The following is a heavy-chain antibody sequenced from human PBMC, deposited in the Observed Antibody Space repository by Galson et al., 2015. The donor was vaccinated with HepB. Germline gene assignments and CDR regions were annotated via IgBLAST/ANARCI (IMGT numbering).Heavy chain of an antibody. J-gene: IGHJ4*02. CDR2: IYWSDDK. Sequence: PALVKPTQTLTLTCTFSGFSLSTSGVGVGWIRQPPGKALEWLALIYWSDDKRYSPSLKSRLTINKDTSKNQVVLTMTNMDPVDTATYYCAHRLRSGWSTDYFDYWGQGTLVTVSS. V-gene: IGHV2-5*01. CDR3: AHRLRSGWSTDYFDY. CDR1: GFSLSTSGVG. D-gene: IGHD6-19*01.